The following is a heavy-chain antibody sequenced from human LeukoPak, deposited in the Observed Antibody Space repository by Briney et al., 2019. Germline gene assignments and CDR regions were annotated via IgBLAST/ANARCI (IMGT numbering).Heavy chain of an antibody. V-gene: IGHV4-59*01. CDR3: ASATSHHLNEGIIYFHRLPFDI. J-gene: IGHJ3*02. D-gene: IGHD3-9*01. CDR1: GGSISSYY. CDR2: IYYSGST. Sequence: SETLSLTCTFCGGSISSYYWSWMRQPPGKGLEWIGYIYYSGSTNYNPSLKSRVTISVDTSKNQFSLKLSSVTAADTAVYYSASATSHHLNEGIIYFHRLPFDIWGQGTMVTASS.